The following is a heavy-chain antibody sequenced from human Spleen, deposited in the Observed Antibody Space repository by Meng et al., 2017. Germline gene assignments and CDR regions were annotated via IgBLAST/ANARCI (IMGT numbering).Heavy chain of an antibody. J-gene: IGHJ2*01. CDR3: ASTIDYGDYVAYLGPYFDL. CDR1: GGSISSGNW. CDR2: IYHSGST. V-gene: IGHV4-4*02. D-gene: IGHD4-17*01. Sequence: QVPLPESGPGLVKPSGTLSLTCAVSGGSISSGNWGSWVRQPPGKGLEWIGEIYHSGSTNYNPSLKSRVTISVDKSKNQFSLKLSSVTAADTAVYYCASTIDYGDYVAYLGPYFDLWGRGTLVTVSS.